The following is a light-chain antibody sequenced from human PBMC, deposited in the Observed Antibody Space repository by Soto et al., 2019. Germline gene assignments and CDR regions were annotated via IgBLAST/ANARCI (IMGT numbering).Light chain of an antibody. CDR3: SSYISSSTL. J-gene: IGLJ3*02. V-gene: IGLV2-18*02. Sequence: QSALTQPPSGSGSPGQSVTISCTGTSSDVGSSNRVSWYQQPPGTAPKLMIYEVTNRPSGVPDRFSGSKSGNTASLTISGLQAEGEADYYCSSYISSSTLFGGGTQLTVL. CDR1: SSDVGSSNR. CDR2: EVT.